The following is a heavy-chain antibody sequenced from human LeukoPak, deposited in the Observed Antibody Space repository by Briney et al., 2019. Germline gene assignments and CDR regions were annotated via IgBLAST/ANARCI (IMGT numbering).Heavy chain of an antibody. D-gene: IGHD3-22*01. CDR3: AREGYYDGGGFLGFYYYGMDV. Sequence: PGGSLRPSCAASGFTFSSYWMSWVRQAPGKGLEWVANIKQDGGEKHYVDSVKGRFTISRDNAKNSLYLQMNSLRAEDTAVYYCAREGYYDGGGFLGFYYYGMDVWGQGTTVIVSS. V-gene: IGHV3-7*05. CDR1: GFTFSSYW. J-gene: IGHJ6*02. CDR2: IKQDGGEK.